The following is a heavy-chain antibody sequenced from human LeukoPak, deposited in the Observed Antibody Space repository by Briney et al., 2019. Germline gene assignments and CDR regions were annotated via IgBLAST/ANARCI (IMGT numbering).Heavy chain of an antibody. CDR1: GGSISSSSNF. V-gene: IGHV4-39*01. CDR3: ARLTPYSGSPLGDY. CDR2: ISYSGSA. Sequence: PSETLPLTCTVSGGSISSSSNFWGWIRQPPGKGLEWIGSISYSGSAYYNPSLKSRVTISGDTSKNQFSLKLSSVTAADTAVYYCARLTPYSGSPLGDYWGQGTLVTVSS. D-gene: IGHD1-26*01. J-gene: IGHJ4*02.